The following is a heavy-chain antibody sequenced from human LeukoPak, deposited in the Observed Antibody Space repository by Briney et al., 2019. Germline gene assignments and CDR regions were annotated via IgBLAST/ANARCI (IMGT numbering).Heavy chain of an antibody. J-gene: IGHJ4*02. Sequence: PGGSLRLSCAASGFTFSSYGMHWVRQAPGKGLEWVAVISYDGSNKYYADSVKGRFTISRDNSKNTLYLQMNSLRAEDTAVYYCAREGPAAGTYYFDYWGQGTLVTVSS. V-gene: IGHV3-30*19. CDR1: GFTFSSYG. D-gene: IGHD6-13*01. CDR3: AREGPAAGTYYFDY. CDR2: ISYDGSNK.